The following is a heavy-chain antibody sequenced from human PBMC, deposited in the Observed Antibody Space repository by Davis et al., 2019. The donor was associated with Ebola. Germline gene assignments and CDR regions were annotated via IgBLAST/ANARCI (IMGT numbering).Heavy chain of an antibody. CDR3: AKDPVYSLSLHYYYGMDV. CDR2: ISYDGSNK. V-gene: IGHV3-30*18. J-gene: IGHJ6*02. CDR1: GFTFSSYG. D-gene: IGHD5-18*01. Sequence: GGSLRLSCAASGFTFSSYGMHWVRQAPGKGLEWVAVISYDGSNKYYADSVKGRFTISRDNSKNTLYLQMNSLRAEDTAVYYCAKDPVYSLSLHYYYGMDVWGQGTTVTVSS.